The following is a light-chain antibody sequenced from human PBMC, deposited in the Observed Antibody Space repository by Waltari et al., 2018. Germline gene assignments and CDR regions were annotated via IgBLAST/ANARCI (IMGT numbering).Light chain of an antibody. CDR2: GAS. CDR3: QQYSNWPIT. CDR1: QSLSTH. J-gene: IGKJ5*01. Sequence: EIVMTQSPATLSVSPGERATLSCRASQSLSTHLNWYVQKPGQAPRLLIYGASIRATGISGRFSGSGSGTEFTLTISSMQSEDFAVYFCQQYSNWPITFGQGTRLEIK. V-gene: IGKV3-15*01.